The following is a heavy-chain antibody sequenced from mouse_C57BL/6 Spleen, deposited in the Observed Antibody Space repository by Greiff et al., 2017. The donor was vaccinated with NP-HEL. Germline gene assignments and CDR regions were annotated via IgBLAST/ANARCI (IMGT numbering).Heavy chain of an antibody. CDR2: IDPSDSFT. D-gene: IGHD2-3*01. J-gene: IGHJ4*01. V-gene: IGHV1-50*01. CDR1: GYTFTSYW. CDR3: ERAPDGYHAMDY. Sequence: QVQLQQPGAELVKPGASVKLSCKASGYTFTSYWMQWVKQRPGQGLEWIGEIDPSDSFTNYNQKFKGKATLTVDTSSSTAYMQLSRLTSEDSAVYYCERAPDGYHAMDYWGQGTSVTVSS.